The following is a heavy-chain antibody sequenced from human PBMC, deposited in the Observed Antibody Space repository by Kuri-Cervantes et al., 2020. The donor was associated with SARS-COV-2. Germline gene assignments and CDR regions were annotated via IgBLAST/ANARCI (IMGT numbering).Heavy chain of an antibody. CDR2: INSDGSST. CDR1: GFAFSSYW. V-gene: IGHV3-74*01. Sequence: GESLKISCAASGFAFSSYWMHWVRQAPGKGLVWVSRINSDGSSTSYADSVKGRFTISRDNAKNTLYLQMNSLRAEDTAVYYCARDSGPYCGGDCTLDKDDAFDIWGQGTMVTVSS. J-gene: IGHJ3*02. CDR3: ARDSGPYCGGDCTLDKDDAFDI. D-gene: IGHD2-21*01.